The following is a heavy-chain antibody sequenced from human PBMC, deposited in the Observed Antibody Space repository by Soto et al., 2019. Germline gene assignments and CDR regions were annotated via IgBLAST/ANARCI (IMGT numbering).Heavy chain of an antibody. Sequence: GGSLRLSCAASGFTFSSYAMSWVRQAPGKGLEWVSAISDSGGSTYYADSVKGRFTISRDNSKNTLYLQMNSLRAEDTAVYYCAKDHGQYYYGSGSPDYWGQGTLVTVSS. CDR2: ISDSGGST. V-gene: IGHV3-23*01. CDR1: GFTFSSYA. J-gene: IGHJ4*02. D-gene: IGHD3-10*01. CDR3: AKDHGQYYYGSGSPDY.